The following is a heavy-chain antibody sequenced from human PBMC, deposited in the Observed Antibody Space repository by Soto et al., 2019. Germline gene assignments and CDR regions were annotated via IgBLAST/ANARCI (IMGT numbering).Heavy chain of an antibody. Sequence: PGESLKISCKGSGYSFTSYWIGWVRQMPGKGLEWMGIIYPGDSDTRYSPSFQGQVTISADKSISTAYLQWSSLKASDTAMYYCARHSSSWPNSGSYAGNWFDPWGQGTLVTVSS. D-gene: IGHD1-26*01. V-gene: IGHV5-51*01. CDR2: IYPGDSDT. J-gene: IGHJ5*02. CDR1: GYSFTSYW. CDR3: ARHSSSWPNSGSYAGNWFDP.